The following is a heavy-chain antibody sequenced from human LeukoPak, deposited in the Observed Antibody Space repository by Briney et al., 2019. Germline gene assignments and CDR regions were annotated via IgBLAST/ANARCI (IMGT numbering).Heavy chain of an antibody. J-gene: IGHJ6*03. CDR1: GYSFTSYW. Sequence: GESLKISCKGSGYSFTSYWIGWVRQMPGKGLEWMGIIYHGDSDTRYSPSFQGQVTISADKSISTAYLQWSSLKASDTAMYYCARSSIGYYYYYYMDVWGKGTTVTVSS. D-gene: IGHD6-6*01. CDR3: ARSSIGYYYYYYMDV. CDR2: IYHGDSDT. V-gene: IGHV5-51*01.